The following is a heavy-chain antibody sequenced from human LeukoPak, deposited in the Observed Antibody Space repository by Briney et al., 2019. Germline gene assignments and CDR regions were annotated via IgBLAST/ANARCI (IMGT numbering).Heavy chain of an antibody. CDR2: IYHSGCT. J-gene: IGHJ4*02. Sequence: SETLSLTCTVSGGSISSYYWRWIRQPPGKGLEWIGSIYHSGCTYYNPSLKSRVTISVDTSKNQFSLKLSSVTAADTAVYYCARRRNWNSFDYWGQGTLVTVSS. D-gene: IGHD1-1*01. V-gene: IGHV4-38-2*02. CDR1: GGSISSYY. CDR3: ARRRNWNSFDY.